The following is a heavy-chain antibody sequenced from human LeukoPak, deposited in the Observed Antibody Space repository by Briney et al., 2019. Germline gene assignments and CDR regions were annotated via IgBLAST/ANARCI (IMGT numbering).Heavy chain of an antibody. Sequence: GRSLRLSCAASGFTFSSYGMHWVRQAPGKGLEWVAVIWYDGSNKYYADSVKGRFTISRDNSKNTLYLQMNSLRAEDTAVYYCARGALRYFDWLLDFDYWGQGTLVTVSS. CDR1: GFTFSSYG. CDR3: ARGALRYFDWLLDFDY. J-gene: IGHJ4*02. V-gene: IGHV3-33*01. D-gene: IGHD3-9*01. CDR2: IWYDGSNK.